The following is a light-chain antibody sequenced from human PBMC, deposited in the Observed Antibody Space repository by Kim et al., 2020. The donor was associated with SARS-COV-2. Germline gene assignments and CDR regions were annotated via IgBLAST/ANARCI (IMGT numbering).Light chain of an antibody. J-gene: IGKJ2*01. CDR3: QPSEP. Sequence: DIQMTQSPSSLSASVGDRVTITCQASQDISNYLNWYQQKPGKAPKLLIYDASNLETGVPSRFSGSGSGTDFTFTISSLQPEDIATYYCQPSEPFGQGTKLEFK. CDR1: QDISNY. V-gene: IGKV1-33*01. CDR2: DAS.